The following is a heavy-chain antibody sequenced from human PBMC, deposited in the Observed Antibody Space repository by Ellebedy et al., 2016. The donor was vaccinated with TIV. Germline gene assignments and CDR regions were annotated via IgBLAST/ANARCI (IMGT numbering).Heavy chain of an antibody. CDR2: IYYSGST. D-gene: IGHD4-23*01. CDR3: ASGDYGGSTGYYYYMDV. J-gene: IGHJ6*03. V-gene: IGHV4-59*01. CDR1: GGFISSYF. Sequence: SETLSLTCTVSGGFISSYFWSWIRQPPGKGLEWIGFIYYSGSTNYNPSLKSRVTISVDTSKNQFSLKLSSVTDADTAVYYCASGDYGGSTGYYYYMDVWGKGTTVTVSS.